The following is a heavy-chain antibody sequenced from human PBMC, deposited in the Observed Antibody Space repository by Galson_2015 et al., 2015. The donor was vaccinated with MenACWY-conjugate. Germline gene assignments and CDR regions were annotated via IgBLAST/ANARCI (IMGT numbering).Heavy chain of an antibody. D-gene: IGHD1/OR15-1a*01. Sequence: SLRLSCAASGFTFTCYDFNWVRQAPGKGLEWLSYMRKSGRPIFYADSAKGRSTISRDNIKKSLFLEMNSQRAGDTGVYYCARAGTWIPQYFYYMDVWGKGTTVTVSS. CDR3: ARAGTWIPQYFYYMDV. CDR2: MRKSGRPI. CDR1: GFTFTCYD. V-gene: IGHV3-48*03. J-gene: IGHJ6*03.